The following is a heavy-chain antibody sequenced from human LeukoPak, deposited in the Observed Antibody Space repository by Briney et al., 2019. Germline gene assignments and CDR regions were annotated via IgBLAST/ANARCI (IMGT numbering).Heavy chain of an antibody. J-gene: IGHJ4*02. Sequence: GGSLRLSCAASGFTFNTYRMNWVRQAPGKGLEWVSSISGSGGSTYYADSVKGRFTISSDSSKNTLFLQMNSLRLEDTAVYYCAGGLGYWGQGTLVTVSS. CDR2: ISGSGGST. CDR1: GFTFNTYR. D-gene: IGHD3-10*01. V-gene: IGHV3-23*01. CDR3: AGGLGY.